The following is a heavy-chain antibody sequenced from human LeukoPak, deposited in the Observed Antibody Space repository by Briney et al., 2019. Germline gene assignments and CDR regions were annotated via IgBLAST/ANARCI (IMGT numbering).Heavy chain of an antibody. CDR1: GFTFNNYA. CDR2: ISGSGGST. Sequence: PGGSLRFSCAASGFTFNNYAMTWVRQAPGKGLEWVSAISGSGGSTYYADSVKGRFTISRDNSKNTLYLQMNSLRAEDTAVYYCAKDGTISIAVAGTGKFYFDYWGQGTLVTVSS. V-gene: IGHV3-23*01. J-gene: IGHJ4*02. CDR3: AKDGTISIAVAGTGKFYFDY. D-gene: IGHD6-19*01.